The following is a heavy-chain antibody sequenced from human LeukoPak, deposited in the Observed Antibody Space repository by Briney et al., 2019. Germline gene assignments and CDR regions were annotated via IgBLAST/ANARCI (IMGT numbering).Heavy chain of an antibody. D-gene: IGHD3-22*01. CDR3: VRALYDSIIYRAVHI. CDR1: GGSISSHY. V-gene: IGHV4-4*07. J-gene: IGHJ3*02. Sequence: PSETLSLTCTVSGGSISSHYWSWIRLPAGKGLEWIGRIYTSGSTNSNPSLKSRVTMSVDTSKNQFSLMLNSVTAADTAVYYCVRALYDSIIYRAVHIWGQGTMVTVSS. CDR2: IYTSGST.